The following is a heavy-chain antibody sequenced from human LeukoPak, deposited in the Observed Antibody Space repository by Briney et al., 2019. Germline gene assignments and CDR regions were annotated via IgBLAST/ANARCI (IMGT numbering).Heavy chain of an antibody. CDR2: IWYDGSNK. CDR1: GFTFSSYG. CDR3: AKDSRRLRLGELSSPFDY. Sequence: GGSLRLSCAASGFTFSSYGRHWVRQAPGKGLEWVAVIWYDGSNKYYADSVKGRFTISRDNSKNTLYLQMNSLRAEDTAVYYCAKDSRRLRLGELSSPFDYWGQGTLVTVSS. V-gene: IGHV3-33*06. J-gene: IGHJ4*02. D-gene: IGHD3-16*02.